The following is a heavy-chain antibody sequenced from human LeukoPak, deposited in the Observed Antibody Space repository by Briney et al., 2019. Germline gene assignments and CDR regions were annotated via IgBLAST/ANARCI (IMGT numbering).Heavy chain of an antibody. CDR3: ARRASDYDSFDY. D-gene: IGHD4/OR15-4a*01. Sequence: GASVKVSCKASGYTFTSYDINWVRQAIGQGLEWMGWMNPNSGNTGYAQKFQGRVTMTRNTSISTAYMELSSLRSEDTAVYYCARRASDYDSFDYWGQGTLVTVS. CDR1: GYTFTSYD. J-gene: IGHJ4*02. CDR2: MNPNSGNT. V-gene: IGHV1-8*01.